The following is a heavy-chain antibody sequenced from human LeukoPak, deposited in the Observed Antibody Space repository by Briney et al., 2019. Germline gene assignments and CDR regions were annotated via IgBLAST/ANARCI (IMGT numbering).Heavy chain of an antibody. V-gene: IGHV3-23*01. CDR3: AKMLGQPGRYFDY. CDR2: ISSNVGTT. D-gene: IGHD3-10*02. CDR1: GFTFSNYA. J-gene: IGHJ4*02. Sequence: PGGSLRLSWAASGFTFSNYAMNWVRQAPGKGLEWVSTISSNVGTTHYADSVKGRFTISRDNSKNTLYLQMDSLRAEDTAVYYCAKMLGQPGRYFDYWGQGTLVSVSS.